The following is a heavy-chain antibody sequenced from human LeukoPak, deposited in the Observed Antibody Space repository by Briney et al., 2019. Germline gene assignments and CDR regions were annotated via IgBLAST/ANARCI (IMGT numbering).Heavy chain of an antibody. CDR3: ASLAALDY. D-gene: IGHD6-19*01. Sequence: ASVKVSFTGSGGTFSSYALSWVRQAPGQGLEWMGGIIPMFGTANYAQKFQGRVTITADESTSTAYMELSSLRSEDTAVYYCASLAALDYWGQGTLVTVSS. CDR1: GGTFSSYA. J-gene: IGHJ4*02. CDR2: IIPMFGTA. V-gene: IGHV1-69*13.